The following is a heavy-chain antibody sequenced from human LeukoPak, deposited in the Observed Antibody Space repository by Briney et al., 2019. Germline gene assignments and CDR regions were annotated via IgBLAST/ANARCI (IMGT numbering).Heavy chain of an antibody. CDR3: ARDGPSGCSSTSCSDGLDY. D-gene: IGHD2-2*01. CDR2: INPNSGGT. V-gene: IGHV1-2*02. CDR1: GYTFTGYY. J-gene: IGHJ4*02. Sequence: PGASVKVSCKASGYTFTGYYMHWVRQAPGQGLEWMGWINPNSGGTNYAQKFQGRVTMTRDTSISTAYMELSRLRSDDTAVYYCARDGPSGCSSTSCSDGLDYWGQGTLVTVSS.